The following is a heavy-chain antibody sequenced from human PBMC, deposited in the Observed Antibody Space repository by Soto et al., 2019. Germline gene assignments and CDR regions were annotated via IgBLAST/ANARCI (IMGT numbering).Heavy chain of an antibody. J-gene: IGHJ4*01. V-gene: IGHV4-31*02. D-gene: IGHD3-22*01. Sequence: PSETLSLTWSVSGGSINSGGYYWSWIRQLPGKGLEWIGYIYHSGRSYNNPSLKSRLTLSVDTSKNQFSLKLSSVTAADTAVYYCTRVNDYDSRSYYFFAYWGHGTLVTVSS. CDR3: TRVNDYDSRSYYFFAY. CDR1: GGSINSGGYY. CDR2: IYHSGRS.